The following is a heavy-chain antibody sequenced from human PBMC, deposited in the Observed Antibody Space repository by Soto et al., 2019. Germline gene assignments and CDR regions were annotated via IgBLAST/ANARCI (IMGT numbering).Heavy chain of an antibody. CDR3: ARVDGSGSYYYYGMDV. Sequence: QVQLVQSGAEVKKPGSSVKVSCKASGGTFSSYAISWVRQAPGQGLEWMGEIIPIFGTANYAQKFQGSVTITADKSTSTAYMELSSLRSEDTAVYYCARVDGSGSYYYYGMDVWGQGTTVTVSS. CDR1: GGTFSSYA. V-gene: IGHV1-69*06. D-gene: IGHD3-10*01. J-gene: IGHJ6*02. CDR2: IIPIFGTA.